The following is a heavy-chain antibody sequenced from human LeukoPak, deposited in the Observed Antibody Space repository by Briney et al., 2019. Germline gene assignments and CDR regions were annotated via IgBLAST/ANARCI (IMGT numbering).Heavy chain of an antibody. CDR2: FDPEDGET. J-gene: IGHJ4*02. V-gene: IGHV1-24*01. CDR1: GYTLIELS. CDR3: ATGVGQLVPDF. Sequence: ASVKVSCKVTGYTLIELSMHLVRQAPGKGFEWMGYFDPEDGETIYAQKFQGRVTMTEDTSSDTAYMELSSLRSEDTAVYFCATGVGQLVPDFWGRGTPVTVSS. D-gene: IGHD6-6*01.